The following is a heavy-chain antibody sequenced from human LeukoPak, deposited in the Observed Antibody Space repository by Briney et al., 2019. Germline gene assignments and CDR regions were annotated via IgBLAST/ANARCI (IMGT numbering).Heavy chain of an antibody. CDR3: ARSLGRGYSGYDAILDY. Sequence: SQTLSLTCTVSGGSISSGAYFWSWIRQHPGKGLEWIGFIYYSGTTYYNPSLKSRVTISVDTSKNHFSLKLSSVTAADTAVYYCARSLGRGYSGYDAILDYWGQGTLVTVSS. V-gene: IGHV4-31*03. J-gene: IGHJ4*02. CDR1: GGSISSGAYF. CDR2: IYYSGTT. D-gene: IGHD5-12*01.